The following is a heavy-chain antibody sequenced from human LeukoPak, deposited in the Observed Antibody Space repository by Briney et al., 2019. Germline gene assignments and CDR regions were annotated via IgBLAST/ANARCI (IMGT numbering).Heavy chain of an antibody. Sequence: GGSLRLSCSASGFSFSTYAMHWVRQAPGKGLEFVSAISSDGGNTNYADSVKDRFTISRDNSRNTVYLQMSSLRTEDTAVYYCVKGRWEPNYWGQGTLVTVSS. CDR1: GFSFSTYA. V-gene: IGHV3-64D*06. CDR2: ISSDGGNT. D-gene: IGHD1-14*01. CDR3: VKGRWEPNY. J-gene: IGHJ4*02.